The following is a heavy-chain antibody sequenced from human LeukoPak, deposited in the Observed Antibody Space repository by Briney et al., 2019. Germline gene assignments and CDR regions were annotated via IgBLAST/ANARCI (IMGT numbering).Heavy chain of an antibody. V-gene: IGHV4-59*01. Sequence: PSETLSLTCTVSGGSISSYYWNWIRQPPGKGLEWIGYIYYNGSTYYNPTLNSRGTISVATSKNQFSLTLNPVTAAAAAAYYCSGDSARDGSVDYWGPGTLVTAS. J-gene: IGHJ4*02. CDR3: SGDSARDGSVDY. CDR2: IYYNGST. CDR1: GGSISSYY. D-gene: IGHD3-10*01.